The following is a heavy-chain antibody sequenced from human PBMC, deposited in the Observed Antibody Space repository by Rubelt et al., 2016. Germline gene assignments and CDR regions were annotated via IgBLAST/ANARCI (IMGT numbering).Heavy chain of an antibody. CDR1: GYTFTGYY. J-gene: IGHJ4*02. CDR3: ARGGNSFTFLTKGFDY. CDR2: IIPIFGTA. V-gene: IGHV1-69*01. Sequence: QLVQSGPEVKKPGTSVKVSCKASGYTFTGYYMHWVRQAPGQGLEWMGGIIPIFGTANYAQKFQGRVTITADESTSTAYMELGSLRSEDTAVYYCARGGNSFTFLTKGFDYWGQGTLVTVSS. D-gene: IGHD4-23*01.